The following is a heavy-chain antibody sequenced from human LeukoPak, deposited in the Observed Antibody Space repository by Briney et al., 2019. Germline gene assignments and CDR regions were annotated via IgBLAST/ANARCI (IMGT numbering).Heavy chain of an antibody. D-gene: IGHD2-8*01. Sequence: GGSLRLSCEGSGFTFDDYGMSGVRQPAGKGLEGVSGSNRNGGSTDYAGSGKGRFTISRDNAKNSHVLQMSILRVDDTALYYCARGFRNGPFDCWGQGTLVTVSS. CDR2: SNRNGGST. CDR3: ARGFRNGPFDC. J-gene: IGHJ4*02. CDR1: GFTFDDYG. V-gene: IGHV3-20*04.